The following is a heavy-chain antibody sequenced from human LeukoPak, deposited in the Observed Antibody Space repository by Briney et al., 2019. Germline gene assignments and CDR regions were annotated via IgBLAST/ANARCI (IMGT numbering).Heavy chain of an antibody. CDR1: GYSISSGYY. Sequence: SETLSLTCTVSGYSISSGYYWGWIRQPPGKGLEWIGSIYQSGSTYYNPSLKSRVTISVDTSKNQFSLKLSSVTAADTAVYYCARGSYDILTGYPYYFDYWGQGTLVTVSS. CDR2: IYQSGST. J-gene: IGHJ4*02. D-gene: IGHD3-9*01. CDR3: ARGSYDILTGYPYYFDY. V-gene: IGHV4-38-2*02.